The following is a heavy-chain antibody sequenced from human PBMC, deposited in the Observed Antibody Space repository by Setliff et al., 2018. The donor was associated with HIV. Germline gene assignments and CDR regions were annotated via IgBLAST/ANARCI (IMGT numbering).Heavy chain of an antibody. CDR3: TRVRLLYSDSSPVWFDP. Sequence: PSETLSLTCTVSGDSISSSTYYWGWIRQPPGRGLEWIGSIFYTGFTYYSPSLKSRVTISVDTSKNQFSLKLSSVTAADTAIYYCTRVRLLYSDSSPVWFDPWGQGTLVTVSS. J-gene: IGHJ5*02. CDR1: GDSISSSTYY. V-gene: IGHV4-39*07. CDR2: IFYTGFT. D-gene: IGHD3-22*01.